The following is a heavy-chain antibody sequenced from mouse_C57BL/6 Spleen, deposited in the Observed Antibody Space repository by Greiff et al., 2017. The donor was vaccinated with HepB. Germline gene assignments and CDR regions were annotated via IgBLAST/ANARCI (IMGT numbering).Heavy chain of an antibody. Sequence: EVKLMESGPELVKPGASVKISCKASGYSFTGYYMNWVKQSPEKSLEWIGEINPSTGGTTYNQKFKAKATLTVDKSSSTAYMQLKSLTSEDSAVYYCARGDYYGVEGFAYWGQGTLVTVSA. D-gene: IGHD1-1*01. V-gene: IGHV1-42*01. CDR1: GYSFTGYY. CDR2: INPSTGGT. CDR3: ARGDYYGVEGFAY. J-gene: IGHJ3*01.